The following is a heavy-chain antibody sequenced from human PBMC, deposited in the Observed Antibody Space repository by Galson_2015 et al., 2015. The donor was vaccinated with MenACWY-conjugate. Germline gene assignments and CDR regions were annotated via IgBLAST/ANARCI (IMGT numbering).Heavy chain of an antibody. CDR3: ARYLAVGGFDY. J-gene: IGHJ4*02. Sequence: SLRLSCAGAGFTFSNYGMHWVRQAPGKGLEWVASITEDGSEKYYVDSVKGRFTFSRDNSKNSLYLQMNSLRAEDTAVYYCARYLAVGGFDYWGQGTRVTVSS. CDR1: GFTFSNYG. CDR2: ITEDGSEK. D-gene: IGHD6-19*01. V-gene: IGHV3-7*03.